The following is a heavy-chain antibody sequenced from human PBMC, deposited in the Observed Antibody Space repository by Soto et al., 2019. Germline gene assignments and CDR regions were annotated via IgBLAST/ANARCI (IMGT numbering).Heavy chain of an antibody. V-gene: IGHV2-5*02. D-gene: IGHD1-1*01. CDR1: GFSLTTRPVG. Sequence: QITLKESGPTLVKPTQTLTLTCTFSGFSLTTRPVGVGWIRQPPGQALEGVALIYWDDDKRYNPSLKTRVNLTKDTYKNQVVLTMTNMDPVDTATYYCAHRQLYNGAWNEGTFDYWGQGALVTVSS. CDR2: IYWDDDK. J-gene: IGHJ4*02. CDR3: AHRQLYNGAWNEGTFDY.